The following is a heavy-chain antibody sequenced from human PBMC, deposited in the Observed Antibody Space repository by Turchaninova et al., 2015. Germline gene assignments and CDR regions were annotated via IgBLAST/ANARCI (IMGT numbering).Heavy chain of an antibody. Sequence: AASGFTFSSYGMHWVRQAPGKGLEWVASIWHDGSNKFYVDSVRGRFSITRDNPKNTLYLQMSSLRPDDTGLYYCAREKFDFWIGYSRGNLHYGMDVWGQGTTVIVS. CDR1: GFTFSSYG. CDR3: AREKFDFWIGYSRGNLHYGMDV. D-gene: IGHD2-15*01. V-gene: IGHV3-33*01. J-gene: IGHJ6*02. CDR2: IWHDGSNK.